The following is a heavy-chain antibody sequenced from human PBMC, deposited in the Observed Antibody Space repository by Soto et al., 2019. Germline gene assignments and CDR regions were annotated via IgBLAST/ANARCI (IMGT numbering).Heavy chain of an antibody. J-gene: IGHJ6*02. CDR1: GGSVNIGTYY. D-gene: IGHD4-17*01. CDR2: IHYSGST. V-gene: IGHV4-61*01. CDR3: ARADGDYVNYYYYYGMDV. Sequence: SETLSLTCTVPGGSVNIGTYYWSWIRQPPGKGLEWIGFIHYSGSTNYNPSLKSRVTISVDTSKNQFSLKLSSVTAADTAVYYCARADGDYVNYYYYYGMDVWGQGTTVTVSS.